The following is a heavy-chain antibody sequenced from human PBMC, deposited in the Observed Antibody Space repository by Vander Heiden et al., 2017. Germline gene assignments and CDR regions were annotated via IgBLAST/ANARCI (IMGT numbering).Heavy chain of an antibody. V-gene: IGHV1-3*01. D-gene: IGHD4-17*01. CDR3: AKSSGGDDRYYYFYGMDV. CDR2: INGGDGDT. CDR1: GYTFSSYA. J-gene: IGHJ6*02. Sequence: QVQLVQSGAEVKKPGASVKVSCKASGYTFSSYAIHWVRQAPGQRLEWMGWINGGDGDTKYSHKFQGRVTITRNTSARTAYMELGSLRSEESSVYYCAKSSGGDDRYYYFYGMDVWGQGTTVTVS.